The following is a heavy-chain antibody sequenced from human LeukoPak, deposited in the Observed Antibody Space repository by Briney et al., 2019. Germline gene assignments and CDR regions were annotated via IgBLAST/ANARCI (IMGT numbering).Heavy chain of an antibody. V-gene: IGHV4-59*02. D-gene: IGHD3-10*01. CDR3: VRDRELNY. CDR1: GGSVSIYY. J-gene: IGHJ4*02. Sequence: SETLSLTCTVSGGSVSIYYWSWIRQPPGKGLEWLGYTYNSGSTLYNPSLKSRVTISVDTSRNEFSLRLTSVTAADAAVYYCVRDRELNYWGQGTLVTVSS. CDR2: TYNSGST.